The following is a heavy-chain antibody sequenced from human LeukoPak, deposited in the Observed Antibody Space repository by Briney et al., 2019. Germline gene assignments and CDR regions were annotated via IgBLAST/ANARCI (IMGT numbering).Heavy chain of an antibody. Sequence: ASVKVSCKASGYTFTSFGVSWMRQAPGQGLEWMGWISADNGKTNYAQKLQGRVTMTTDTYTSTAYMELRSLRSDDTAVYYCAKAAQVAGRPNLGGHFDYWGQGTLVTVSS. V-gene: IGHV1-18*01. CDR1: GYTFTSFG. J-gene: IGHJ4*02. D-gene: IGHD6-6*01. CDR3: AKAAQVAGRPNLGGHFDY. CDR2: ISADNGKT.